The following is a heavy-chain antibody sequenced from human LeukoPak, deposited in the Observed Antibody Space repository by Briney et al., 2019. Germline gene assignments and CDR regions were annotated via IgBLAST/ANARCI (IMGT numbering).Heavy chain of an antibody. D-gene: IGHD5-12*01. CDR1: GFTFSSYS. J-gene: IGHJ4*02. Sequence: PGGSLRLSCAASGFTFSSYSMNWVRQAPGKGLEWVSSISSSSYIYYADSVKGRFTISRDNAKNSLYLQMNSLRAEDTAVYYCARDPPGPASSTWIPPGYWGQGTLVTVSS. CDR3: ARDPPGPASSTWIPPGY. V-gene: IGHV3-21*01. CDR2: ISSSSYI.